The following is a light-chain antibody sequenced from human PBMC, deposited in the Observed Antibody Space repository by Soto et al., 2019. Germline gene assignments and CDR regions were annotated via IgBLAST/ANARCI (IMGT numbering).Light chain of an antibody. Sequence: DIQLTQSPSTLSASVGDRVSITCRASQSISTWLAWYQQKPGKAPKLLIFDASSLESRVSSRFSGRRSGTQFTLTISSLQPDDFATYYCQQYSTYPWTFGQGAKVEFK. V-gene: IGKV1-5*01. CDR1: QSISTW. CDR2: DAS. CDR3: QQYSTYPWT. J-gene: IGKJ1*01.